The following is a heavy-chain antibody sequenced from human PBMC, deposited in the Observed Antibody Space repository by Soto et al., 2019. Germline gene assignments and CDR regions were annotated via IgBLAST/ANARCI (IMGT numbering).Heavy chain of an antibody. CDR1: GGSISSSTYY. CDR3: ARHLRWVDGGRYYFDY. Sequence: QPQLQESGPGLVKPSETLSLTCTVSGGSISSSTYYWGWIRQPPGKGLEWIGSIYYSGRTYYNPSLKTPVTISVDTSKDQFSPKLTSVTAADTAVYYCARHLRWVDGGRYYFDYWGQGTLVTVSS. D-gene: IGHD4-17*01. J-gene: IGHJ4*02. CDR2: IYYSGRT. V-gene: IGHV4-39*01.